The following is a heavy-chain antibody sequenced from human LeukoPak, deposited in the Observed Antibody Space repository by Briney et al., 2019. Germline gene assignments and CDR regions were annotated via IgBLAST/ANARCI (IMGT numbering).Heavy chain of an antibody. CDR2: IYYSGST. CDR3: ARTVLLWFGELLGGWFDP. Sequence: PSETLSLTCTVSGGSISSGGYYWSWIRQHPGKGLEWIGYIYYSGSTYYSPSLKSRVTISVDTSKNQFSLKLSSVTAADTAVYYCARTVLLWFGELLGGWFDPWGQGTLVTVSS. J-gene: IGHJ5*02. V-gene: IGHV4-31*03. D-gene: IGHD3-10*01. CDR1: GGSISSGGYY.